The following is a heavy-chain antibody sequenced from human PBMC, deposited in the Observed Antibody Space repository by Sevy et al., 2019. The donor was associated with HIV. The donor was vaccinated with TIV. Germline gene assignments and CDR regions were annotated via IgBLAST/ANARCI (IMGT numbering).Heavy chain of an antibody. J-gene: IGHJ3*01. Sequence: GGSLRLSCKPSGFTFVTYAMNWVRQFPGKGLEWVSTIYSSGVAPYYADSVKGRFTISRDNSKNTLYLQMNSLRTEGTALYYCAGARYDSSGSFDAFDVWGQGTMVTVSS. CDR3: AGARYDSSGSFDAFDV. CDR2: IYSSGVAP. CDR1: GFTFVTYA. V-gene: IGHV3-23*01. D-gene: IGHD3-22*01.